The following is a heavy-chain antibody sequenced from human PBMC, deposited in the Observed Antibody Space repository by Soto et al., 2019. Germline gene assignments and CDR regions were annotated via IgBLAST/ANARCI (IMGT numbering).Heavy chain of an antibody. D-gene: IGHD5-18*01. CDR3: ARGYSYGGGRRFDP. CDR1: GYTFTGYY. V-gene: IGHV1-2*04. CDR2: INPNSGGT. J-gene: IGHJ5*02. Sequence: ASVKVSCKASGYTFTGYYMHWVRQAPGQGLEWMGWINPNSGGTNYAQKFQGWVTMTRDTSISTAYMELSRLRSDDTAVYYCARGYSYGGGRRFDPWGQGTLVTVSS.